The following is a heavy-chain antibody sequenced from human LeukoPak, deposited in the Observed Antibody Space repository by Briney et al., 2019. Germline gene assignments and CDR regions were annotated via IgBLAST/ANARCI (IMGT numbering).Heavy chain of an antibody. V-gene: IGHV1-2*02. CDR1: GYIFTNYY. J-gene: IGHJ4*02. CDR2: INPNTGDT. Sequence: ASVKVSCKASGYIFTNYYIHWVRQAPGQGLEWMGWINPNTGDTNYPQKFQGRVTMTSNTSITTVYMQIPRLRSDDTAVYYCARERISRFDSWGQGTLVTVSS. D-gene: IGHD2/OR15-2a*01. CDR3: ARERISRFDS.